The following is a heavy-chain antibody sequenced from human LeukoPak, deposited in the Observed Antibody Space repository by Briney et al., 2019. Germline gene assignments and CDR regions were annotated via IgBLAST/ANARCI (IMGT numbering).Heavy chain of an antibody. CDR1: GASISIYY. Sequence: SETLSLTCTLSGASISIYYWSWIRQPAGKGREWLGYIYSSGSPNINPAHKSRAPLSVDTSKNQFSLKLSCVSAGAAGVYYCARAGPRSGIWYRRGMDVWGQGTTVTVSS. V-gene: IGHV4-59*12. J-gene: IGHJ6*02. CDR3: ARAGPRSGIWYRRGMDV. CDR2: IYSSGSP. D-gene: IGHD6-13*01.